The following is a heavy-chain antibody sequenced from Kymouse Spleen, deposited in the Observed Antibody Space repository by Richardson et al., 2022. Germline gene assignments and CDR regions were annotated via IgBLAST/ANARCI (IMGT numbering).Heavy chain of an antibody. J-gene: IGHJ4*02. D-gene: IGHD3-10*01. Sequence: QVQLQQWGAGLLKPSETLSLTCAVYGGSFSGYYWSWIRQPPGKGLEWIGEINHSGSTNYNPSLKSRVTISVDTSKNQFSLKLSSVTAADTAVYYCARNYGSGSYYSHFDYWGQGTLVTVSS. CDR3: ARNYGSGSYYSHFDY. CDR1: GGSFSGYY. V-gene: IGHV4-34*01. CDR2: INHSGST.